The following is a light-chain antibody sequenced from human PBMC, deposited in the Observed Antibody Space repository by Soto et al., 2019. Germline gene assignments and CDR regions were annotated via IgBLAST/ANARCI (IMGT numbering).Light chain of an antibody. V-gene: IGKV3-11*01. Sequence: EIVLTESPATLSLSPGERATVSCRASQSVSSHLAWYQQKRGQAPRLLIYDASSRASGIPARFSGSGSGTDFTLTISSLEPEDFAVYYCQQRDIWPWTFGQGTKVDIK. J-gene: IGKJ1*01. CDR2: DAS. CDR3: QQRDIWPWT. CDR1: QSVSSH.